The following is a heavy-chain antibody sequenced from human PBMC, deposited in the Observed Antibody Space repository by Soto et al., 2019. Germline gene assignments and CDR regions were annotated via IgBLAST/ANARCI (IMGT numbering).Heavy chain of an antibody. V-gene: IGHV3-23*01. D-gene: IGHD1-26*01. CDR3: AKVDSGSYYGYYYYGMDV. CDR2: ISGSGGST. Sequence: PGGSLRLSCAASGFTFSSYAMSWVRQAPGKGLEWVSAISGSGGSTYYADSVKGRFTISRDNSKNTLYLQMHSLRAEDTAVYYCAKVDSGSYYGYYYYGMDVWGQGTAVTVSS. CDR1: GFTFSSYA. J-gene: IGHJ6*02.